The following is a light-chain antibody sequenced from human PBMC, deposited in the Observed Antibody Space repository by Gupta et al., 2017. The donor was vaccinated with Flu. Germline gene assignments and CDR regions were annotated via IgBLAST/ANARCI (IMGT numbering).Light chain of an antibody. Sequence: SALSQPASVSGSPVLSIPISCTGPSSDVGSYNLVAWYQQHPGKAPKLMIYEGSKRPSGVSNRFSGSKYGNTASLTIXGXQAEDEXDYYCGSDEGSSTFVVFGGGTKLTVL. V-gene: IGLV2-23*01. J-gene: IGLJ2*01. CDR2: EGS. CDR3: GSDEGSSTFVV. CDR1: SSDVGSYNL.